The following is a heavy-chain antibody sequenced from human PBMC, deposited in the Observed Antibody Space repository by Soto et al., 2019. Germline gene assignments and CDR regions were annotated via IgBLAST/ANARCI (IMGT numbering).Heavy chain of an antibody. V-gene: IGHV3-33*01. J-gene: IGHJ4*02. Sequence: QVQLVESGGGVVQPGGSLRLSCAASGFTFDAYGFHWVRQAPGKGLEWVAVVWSNGNLKYYADSVKGRFTISRDSSKSALNLQMNSLSADDTAVYYCARLQLDTIMALDYWGQGTLVTVSS. D-gene: IGHD1-1*01. CDR3: ARLQLDTIMALDY. CDR2: VWSNGNLK. CDR1: GFTFDAYG.